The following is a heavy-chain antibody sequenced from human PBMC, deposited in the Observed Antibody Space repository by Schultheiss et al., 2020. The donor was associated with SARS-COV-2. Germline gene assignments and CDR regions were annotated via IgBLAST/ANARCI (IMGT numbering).Heavy chain of an antibody. CDR2: INPNSGNT. V-gene: IGHV1-2*02. Sequence: ASVKVSCKASNYTFSSYGMSWVRQAPGQGLEWMGWINPNSGNTGYAQKFQGRVTMTRDTSISTAYMELSRLRSDDTAVYYCASQRAYCGGDCYPQPDFDYWGQGTLVTVAS. CDR1: NYTFSSYG. J-gene: IGHJ4*02. CDR3: ASQRAYCGGDCYPQPDFDY. D-gene: IGHD2-21*02.